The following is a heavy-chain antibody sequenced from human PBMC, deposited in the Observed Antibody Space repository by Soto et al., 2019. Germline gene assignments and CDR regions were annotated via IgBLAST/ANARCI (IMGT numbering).Heavy chain of an antibody. CDR1: GASISSYY. CDR3: ARDQSSSWYGYYFDY. V-gene: IGHV4-34*01. J-gene: IGHJ4*02. CDR2: INHSGST. D-gene: IGHD6-13*01. Sequence: SETLSLTCTVSGASISSYYWSWIRQPPGKGLEWIGEINHSGSTNYNPSLKSRVTISVDTSKNQFSLKLSSVTAADTAVYYCARDQSSSWYGYYFDYWGQGTLVTVSS.